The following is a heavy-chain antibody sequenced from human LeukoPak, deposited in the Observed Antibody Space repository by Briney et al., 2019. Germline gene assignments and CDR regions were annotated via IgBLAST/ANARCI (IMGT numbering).Heavy chain of an antibody. V-gene: IGHV4-4*07. CDR3: ARGESSGWYYFIY. CDR2: IYST. CDR1: GGSISSYS. D-gene: IGHD6-13*01. Sequence: PSEPLSLTCTVSGGSISSYSWSWIRQPAGKGLEWIGRIYSTNYNPSLKRRVTISVDTPKNQFSLKLSSVTAADTAVYYCARGESSGWYYFIYWGQGTLVTVSS. J-gene: IGHJ4*02.